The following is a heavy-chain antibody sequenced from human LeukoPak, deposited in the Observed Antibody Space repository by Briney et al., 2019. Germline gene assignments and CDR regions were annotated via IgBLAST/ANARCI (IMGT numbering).Heavy chain of an antibody. V-gene: IGHV3-49*03. CDR2: IRGKGYGGTT. J-gene: IGHJ4*02. D-gene: IGHD4-17*01. CDR1: GFTFGDYP. Sequence: PGGSVRLSCTASGFTFGDYPMNWFRQAPGKGLEWVGFIRGKGYGGTTEYAASVKGRFTISRDDSQSIAYLQMNSLKTEDTAVYYCTRATVTPHWGQGTLVTVSS. CDR3: TRATVTPH.